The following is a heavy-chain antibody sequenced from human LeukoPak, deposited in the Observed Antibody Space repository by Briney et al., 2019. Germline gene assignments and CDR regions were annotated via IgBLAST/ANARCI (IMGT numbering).Heavy chain of an antibody. Sequence: ASVKVSCKASGYTFTSYGINWVRQATGQGLEWMGWMNPNSGNTGYAQKFQGRVTITRNTSISTAYMELSSLRSEDTAVYYCARGHEWDYAFDIWGQGTMVTVSS. D-gene: IGHD1-26*01. V-gene: IGHV1-8*03. J-gene: IGHJ3*02. CDR1: GYTFTSYG. CDR2: MNPNSGNT. CDR3: ARGHEWDYAFDI.